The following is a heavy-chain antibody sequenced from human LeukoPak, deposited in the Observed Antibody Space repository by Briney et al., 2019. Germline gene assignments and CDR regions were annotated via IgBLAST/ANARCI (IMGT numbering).Heavy chain of an antibody. J-gene: IGHJ4*02. V-gene: IGHV4-59*01. CDR3: ARGDKQIDY. CDR1: GGSINIYY. Sequence: PSETLSLTCTVSGGSINIYYWSWIRQPPGQGLEWIGDISDSGSTNYNPSLKSRVTISIDTSKNQFSLKLSSVTAADTAVFYCARGDKQIDYWGQGTLVTVSS. D-gene: IGHD6-13*01. CDR2: ISDSGST.